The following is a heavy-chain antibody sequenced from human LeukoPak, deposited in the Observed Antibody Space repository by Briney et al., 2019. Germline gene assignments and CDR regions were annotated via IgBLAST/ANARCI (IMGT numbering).Heavy chain of an antibody. J-gene: IGHJ4*02. Sequence: SVKVSCKASGGTFSSYAISWVRQAPGQGLEWMGRIIPILGIANYAQKFQGRVTITAHKSTSTAYMELSSLRSEDTAVYYCASRGYCSSTSCRNFDYWGQGTLVTVSS. V-gene: IGHV1-69*04. D-gene: IGHD2-2*01. CDR2: IIPILGIA. CDR3: ASRGYCSSTSCRNFDY. CDR1: GGTFSSYA.